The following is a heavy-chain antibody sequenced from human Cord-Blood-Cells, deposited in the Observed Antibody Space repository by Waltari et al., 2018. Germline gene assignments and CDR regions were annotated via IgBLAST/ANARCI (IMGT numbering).Heavy chain of an antibody. CDR1: GFTFSSYS. J-gene: IGHJ4*02. CDR3: AREGRWGEVFDY. CDR2: ISSSSSYI. V-gene: IGHV3-21*01. D-gene: IGHD7-27*01. Sequence: EVQLVESGGGLVKPGGSLRLSCAASGFTFSSYSMHWVRQAPGKGLEWVSSISSSSSYIYYADSVKGRFTISRDNAKNSLYLQMNSLRAEDTAVYYCAREGRWGEVFDYWGQGTLVTVSS.